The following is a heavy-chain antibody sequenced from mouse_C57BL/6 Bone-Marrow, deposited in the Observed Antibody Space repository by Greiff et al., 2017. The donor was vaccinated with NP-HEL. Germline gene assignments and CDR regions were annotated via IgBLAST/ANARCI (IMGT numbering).Heavy chain of an antibody. V-gene: IGHV1-82*01. CDR3: AREEATEDY. CDR2: IYPGDGDT. D-gene: IGHD6-1*01. J-gene: IGHJ2*01. Sequence: VQGVESGPELVKPGASVKISCKASGYAFSSSWMNWVKQRPGKGLEWIGRIYPGDGDTNYNGKFKGKATLTADKSSSTAYMQLSSLTSEDSAVYFCAREEATEDYWGQGTTLTVSS. CDR1: GYAFSSSW.